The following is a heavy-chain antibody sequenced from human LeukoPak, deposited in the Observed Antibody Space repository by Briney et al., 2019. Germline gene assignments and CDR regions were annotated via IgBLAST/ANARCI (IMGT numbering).Heavy chain of an antibody. CDR3: ARDSSSSWYAGGFDY. CDR2: ISYDGSNK. CDR1: GFTFSSYG. D-gene: IGHD6-13*01. Sequence: GGSLRLSCAASGFTFSSYGMHWVRQAPGKGLEWVAVISYDGSNKYYADSVKGRFTISRDNSKNTLYLQMNSLRAEDTAVYYCARDSSSSWYAGGFDYWGQGTLVSVSS. V-gene: IGHV3-30*03. J-gene: IGHJ4*02.